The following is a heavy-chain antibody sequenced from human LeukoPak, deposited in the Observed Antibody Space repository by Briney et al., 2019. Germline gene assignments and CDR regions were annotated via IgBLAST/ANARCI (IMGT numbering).Heavy chain of an antibody. J-gene: IGHJ4*02. D-gene: IGHD5-24*01. Sequence: GGALRLSFAASRFTLGRYGMQWVGPAPGKGGEGVASISYDGSNEYYGDSVKGRFSVSRDNSKNTLYLHMNSLRAEDTAVYYCAKEREMATRYYFDYWGQGTLVTVSS. CDR3: AKEREMATRYYFDY. CDR1: RFTLGRYG. V-gene: IGHV3-30*18. CDR2: ISYDGSNE.